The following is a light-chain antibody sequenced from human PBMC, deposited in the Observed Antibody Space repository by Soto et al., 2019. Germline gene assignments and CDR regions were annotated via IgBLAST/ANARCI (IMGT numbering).Light chain of an antibody. CDR1: SSDVGAYNS. J-gene: IGLJ1*01. V-gene: IGLV2-23*01. Sequence: QSVLAQPASVSGSPGQSVTISCTGTSSDVGAYNSVSWYQQHPDKAPQLMIYKGTQRPSGVSNRFSGSTSGNAASLTISGLQAGDEDDYFCRSSATESPYALGTRTKV. CDR2: KGT. CDR3: RSSATESPYA.